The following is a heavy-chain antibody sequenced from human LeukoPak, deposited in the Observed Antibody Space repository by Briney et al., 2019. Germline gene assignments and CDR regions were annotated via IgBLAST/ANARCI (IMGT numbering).Heavy chain of an antibody. Sequence: GGSLRLSCAASGFPFSTYAMHWVRQPPGKGLVWVSRISPDGTSRAYADSVQGRFITSRDYAKNTLSLQMNSLTTEDTAVYYCTRDGGLLPDNWGKGTLVAVSS. CDR2: ISPDGTSR. J-gene: IGHJ4*02. CDR3: TRDGGLLPDN. V-gene: IGHV3-74*01. CDR1: GFPFSTYA. D-gene: IGHD2-21*02.